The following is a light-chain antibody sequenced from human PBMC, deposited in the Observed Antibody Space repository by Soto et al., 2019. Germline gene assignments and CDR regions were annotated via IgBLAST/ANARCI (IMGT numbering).Light chain of an antibody. J-gene: IGKJ1*01. CDR1: QGISNY. V-gene: IGKV1-27*01. CDR2: AAS. Sequence: DIQMTQSPSSLSASVGDRVIITCRASQGISNYLAWYQQKPGKVPKLLIYAASNLQSEVPSRFSGSGSGTDFTLTISSLQPEDVATYYCQKYNSAPRTFGQGTKVEIK. CDR3: QKYNSAPRT.